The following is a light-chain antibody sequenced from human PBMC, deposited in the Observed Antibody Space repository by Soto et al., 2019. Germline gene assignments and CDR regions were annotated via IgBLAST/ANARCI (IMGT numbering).Light chain of an antibody. Sequence: QSGLTQPPSASGSPGQSVTISCTGTSSDVGGYNYVSWYQKHPDKAPKRMIYEVNKRPSGVPDRLSGSKSGNTASLTVSGLQAEDEADYYCSSYAGNNNVVFGGGTKLTVL. J-gene: IGLJ3*02. CDR3: SSYAGNNNVV. CDR2: EVN. V-gene: IGLV2-8*01. CDR1: SSDVGGYNY.